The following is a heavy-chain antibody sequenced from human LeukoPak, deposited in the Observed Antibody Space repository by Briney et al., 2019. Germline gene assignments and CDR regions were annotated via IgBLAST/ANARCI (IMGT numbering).Heavy chain of an antibody. V-gene: IGHV1-58*01. CDR3: AAPYSSTWFDY. Sequence: SVKVSCKASGFTFTSRSAVQWVRQARGQRLEWIGWIVVGSDNTNYAQKFQERVTITRDMSTSTAYMELSSLTSEDTAVYYCAAPYSSTWFDYWDQGTLVTVSS. CDR1: GFTFTSRSA. J-gene: IGHJ4*02. CDR2: IVVGSDNT. D-gene: IGHD6-13*01.